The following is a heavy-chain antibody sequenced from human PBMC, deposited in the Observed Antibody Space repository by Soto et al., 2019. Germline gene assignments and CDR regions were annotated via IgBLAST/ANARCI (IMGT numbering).Heavy chain of an antibody. CDR2: TSFSGYT. D-gene: IGHD3-22*01. CDR1: GDSVSGGDSY. V-gene: IGHV4-30-4*01. Sequence: QVQLQESCPGLVKPSQTLSLTCTVSGDSVSGGDSYWSWIRQPPGTALEWIGYTSFSGYTSYTPSLKSRVTISVDMSKSQFSLRLTSVTAADTAIYYCVRGGNPYHYATSGPGTFDKWGQGTLVSVSS. J-gene: IGHJ4*02. CDR3: VRGGNPYHYATSGPGTFDK.